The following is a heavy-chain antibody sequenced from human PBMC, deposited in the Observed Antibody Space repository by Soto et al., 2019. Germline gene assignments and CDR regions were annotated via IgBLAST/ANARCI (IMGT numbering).Heavy chain of an antibody. V-gene: IGHV4-39*01. Sequence: SETLSLTCTVSGGSISSSSYYWGWIRQPPGKGLEWIGSIYYSGSTYYNPSLKSRVTISVDTSKNQFSLKLSFVTAADTAVYYCASGRRAFNSSWFDYWGQGTLVTVSS. CDR3: ASGRRAFNSSWFDY. D-gene: IGHD6-13*01. CDR2: IYYSGST. CDR1: GGSISSSSYY. J-gene: IGHJ4*02.